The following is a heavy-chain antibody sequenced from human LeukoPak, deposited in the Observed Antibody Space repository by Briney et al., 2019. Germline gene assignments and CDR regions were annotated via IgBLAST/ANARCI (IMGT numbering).Heavy chain of an antibody. CDR3: ARGGDYCNSFDP. Sequence: SETLSLTCSVSGGSIRGYYWTWIRQPPGKGLEWIGYIYYSGSTNYNPSLKSRVTISVDKSKRQFSLNLTSMTAADTAVYYCARGGDYCNSFDPWGQGTLVSVSS. CDR2: IYYSGST. CDR1: GGSIRGYY. D-gene: IGHD4-17*01. V-gene: IGHV4-59*01. J-gene: IGHJ5*02.